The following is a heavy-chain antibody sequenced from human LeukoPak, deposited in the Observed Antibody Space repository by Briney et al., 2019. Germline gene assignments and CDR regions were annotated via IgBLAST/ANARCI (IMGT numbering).Heavy chain of an antibody. V-gene: IGHV3-30*18. D-gene: IGHD1-26*01. CDR3: AKDRVGATPD. J-gene: IGHJ4*02. Sequence: PGGSLRLSCAASGFTFSTYGVYWVRQAPGKGLEWVAVISYDGSNKYYADSVKGRFTISRDNSKNTLYLQMNSLRAEDTAVYYCAKDRVGATPDWGQGTLVTVSS. CDR1: GFTFSTYG. CDR2: ISYDGSNK.